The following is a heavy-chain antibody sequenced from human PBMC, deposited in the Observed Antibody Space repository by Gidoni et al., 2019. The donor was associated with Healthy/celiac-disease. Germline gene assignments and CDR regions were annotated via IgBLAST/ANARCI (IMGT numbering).Heavy chain of an antibody. CDR2: IFSNDEK. CDR3: ARIELNYDFWSGYYVNWYFDL. Sequence: QVTLKESGPVLVKPTETLTLTCTVSGFSLSNARIGVSWIRQPPGKALEWLAHIFSNDEKSYSTSLKSRLTISKDTSKSQVVLTMTNMDPVDTATYYCARIELNYDFWSGYYVNWYFDLWGRGTLVTVSS. J-gene: IGHJ2*01. CDR1: GFSLSNARIG. D-gene: IGHD3-3*01. V-gene: IGHV2-26*01.